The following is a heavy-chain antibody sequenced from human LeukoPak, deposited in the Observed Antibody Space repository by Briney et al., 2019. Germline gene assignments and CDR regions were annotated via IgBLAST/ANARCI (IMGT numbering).Heavy chain of an antibody. J-gene: IGHJ4*02. D-gene: IGHD3-10*01. Sequence: ASVKVSCKASGYTFSGSGWYLYWLRQAPGQGLECLGWVYPNNGATSYAQKFQGRVAMTRDTSVSTAYMELSRLRPDDTAVYFCARDGPAQMVEFDNWGQGTLVTVSS. CDR1: GYTFSGSGWY. CDR3: ARDGPAQMVEFDN. CDR2: VYPNNGAT. V-gene: IGHV1-2*02.